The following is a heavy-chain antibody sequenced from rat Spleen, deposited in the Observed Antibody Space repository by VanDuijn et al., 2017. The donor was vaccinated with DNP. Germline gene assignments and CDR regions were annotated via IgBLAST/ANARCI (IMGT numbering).Heavy chain of an antibody. Sequence: EVQLVESGGGLVQPGRSLKLSCVVSGFTFRNYYMAWVRQAPTKGLEWVAYTTIGGGSVYYRDFVKGRFTMSRDKAKNTLYLQMDSLRSEDTATYYCARGGDGYDYWGQGVMVTVSS. CDR2: TTIGGGSV. D-gene: IGHD1-12*03. CDR1: GFTFRNYY. CDR3: ARGGDGYDY. V-gene: IGHV5-27*01. J-gene: IGHJ2*01.